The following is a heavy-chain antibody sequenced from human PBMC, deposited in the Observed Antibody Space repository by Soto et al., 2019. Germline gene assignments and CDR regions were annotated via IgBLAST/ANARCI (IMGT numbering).Heavy chain of an antibody. J-gene: IGHJ4*02. V-gene: IGHV3-15*01. CDR3: TTDPTLVRPRGAF. CDR2: IKRRSEGGTT. CDR1: VLSVSDAW. D-gene: IGHD1-26*01. Sequence: WGSLRVSCASSVLSVSDAWMTWVRQAPGKGLEWVGHIKRRSEGGTTEYAAPVKGRFIISREDSRNTLYLQMDSLKSDDSGVYYCTTDPTLVRPRGAFWGQGTLVTVSS.